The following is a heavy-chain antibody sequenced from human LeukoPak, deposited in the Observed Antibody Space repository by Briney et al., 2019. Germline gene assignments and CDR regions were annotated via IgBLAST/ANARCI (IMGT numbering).Heavy chain of an antibody. D-gene: IGHD3-10*01. CDR2: ISAYNGNT. J-gene: IGHJ4*02. V-gene: IGHV1-18*01. CDR1: GYTFTSYG. Sequence: GASVKVSCKVSGYTFTSYGTSWVRQAPGQGLEWMGWISAYNGNTNYAQKFQGRVTMTRDTSISTAYMELSRLRSDDTAVYYCARDSGERGSGSYLIAYWGQGTLVTVSS. CDR3: ARDSGERGSGSYLIAY.